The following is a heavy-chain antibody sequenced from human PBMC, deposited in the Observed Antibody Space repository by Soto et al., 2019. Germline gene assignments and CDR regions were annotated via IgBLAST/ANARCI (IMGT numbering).Heavy chain of an antibody. CDR1: GGTFNNYG. CDR3: ASWDYDVLTGYSYDD. D-gene: IGHD3-9*01. V-gene: IGHV1-69*01. CDR2: IIPMIGRT. Sequence: QVQLVQSGAEVKKPGSSVKVSCKASGGTFNNYGMGWVRQAPGQGLEWMGGIIPMIGRTNYAQKFQGRLTLTADASGSRDYMELRSLRSDGTAVYFCASWDYDVLTGYSYDDWGQGTLVTVSS. J-gene: IGHJ4*02.